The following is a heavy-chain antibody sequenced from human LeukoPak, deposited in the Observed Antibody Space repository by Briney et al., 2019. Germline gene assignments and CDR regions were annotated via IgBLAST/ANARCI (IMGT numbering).Heavy chain of an antibody. J-gene: IGHJ4*02. CDR1: GFTFSSHG. V-gene: IGHV3-33*01. CDR3: ARTGGIDGYGLDY. CDR2: VRYDGSNK. D-gene: IGHD5-24*01. Sequence: GGSLRLSRAPSGFTFSSHGMHWVRQTPGKGLEWVAAVRYDGSNKYYADSVKGRLTISRDNSKNTLYLQMNSLRAEDTAVYYCARTGGIDGYGLDYWGQGTLVTVSP.